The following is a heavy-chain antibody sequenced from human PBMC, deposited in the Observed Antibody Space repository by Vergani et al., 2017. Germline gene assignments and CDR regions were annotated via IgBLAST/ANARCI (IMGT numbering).Heavy chain of an antibody. Sequence: QVTFKESGPALVNPTQTLTLTCTFSGFSLSTSGVGVGWIRQPPGKALEWLALIYWNDDKRYSPSLKSRLTITKDTSKNQVALTMTNMDPVDTATYYCARTLSDSRGYYLDYWGQGTLVTVSS. V-gene: IGHV2-5*01. CDR1: GFSLSTSGVG. J-gene: IGHJ4*02. CDR3: ARTLSDSRGYYLDY. D-gene: IGHD3-22*01. CDR2: IYWNDDK.